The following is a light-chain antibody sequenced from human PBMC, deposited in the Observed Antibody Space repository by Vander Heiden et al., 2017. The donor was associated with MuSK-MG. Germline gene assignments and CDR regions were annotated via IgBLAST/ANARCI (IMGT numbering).Light chain of an antibody. CDR2: DVS. J-gene: IGLJ2*01. CDR3: SSYTSSSHVV. CDR1: SSDVGGYNY. V-gene: IGLV2-14*01. Sequence: QSALTQPASVPGSPGQSITISCTGTSSDVGGYNYVSWYQQHPGKAPKLMIYDVSNRPSGVSNRFSGSKSGNTASLTISGLQAEDEADYYCSSYTSSSHVVFGGGTKLTVL.